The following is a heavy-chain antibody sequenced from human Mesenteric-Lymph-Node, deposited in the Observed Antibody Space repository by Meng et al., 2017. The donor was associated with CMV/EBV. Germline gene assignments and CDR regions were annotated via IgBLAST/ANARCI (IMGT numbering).Heavy chain of an antibody. D-gene: IGHD2-2*01. CDR2: IIPKTGGV. CDR3: ARGEILDGVVAVPGATDY. V-gene: IGHV1-2*02. CDR1: GYTFSGYY. Sequence: ASVKVSCKASGYTFSGYYLHWVRQGPGQGLEWMGWIIPKTGGVKYSQKFQGRVSLTRDTSISTAYMELSSLKSDDTAVYYCARGEILDGVVAVPGATDYWGQGALVTFSS. J-gene: IGHJ4*02.